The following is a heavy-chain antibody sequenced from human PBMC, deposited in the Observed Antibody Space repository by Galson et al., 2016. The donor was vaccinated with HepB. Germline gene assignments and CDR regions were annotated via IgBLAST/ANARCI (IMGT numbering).Heavy chain of an antibody. Sequence: SLRLSCAASGVTFNSYPMHWVRQAPGKGLEWVSVISFDGSNKYYTDSVKGRFTIARDDSKDTLYLQMSSLGTEDTAIYYCARGREKGIAAAIDSWGQGTLVTVSS. CDR2: ISFDGSNK. CDR1: GVTFNSYP. CDR3: ARGREKGIAAAIDS. V-gene: IGHV3-30-3*01. J-gene: IGHJ4*02. D-gene: IGHD6-13*01.